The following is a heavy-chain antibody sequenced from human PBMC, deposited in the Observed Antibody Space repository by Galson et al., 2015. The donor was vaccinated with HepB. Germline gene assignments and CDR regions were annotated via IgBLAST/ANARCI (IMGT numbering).Heavy chain of an antibody. CDR2: IYSSSSST. V-gene: IGHV3-53*01. J-gene: IGHJ4*02. D-gene: IGHD7-27*01. Sequence: SLRLSCAASGFSVYSNYMNWVRQAPWKGLEWVSLIYSSSSSTNYADFVRGRFTISRDTSKNTVYLQMSRLRADDTAMYYCAQLGTGYWGRGTLVTVSS. CDR3: AQLGTGY. CDR1: GFSVYSNY.